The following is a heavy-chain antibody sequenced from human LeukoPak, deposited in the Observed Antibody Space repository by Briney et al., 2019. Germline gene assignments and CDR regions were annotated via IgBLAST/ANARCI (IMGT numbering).Heavy chain of an antibody. D-gene: IGHD6-13*01. CDR3: ARDTMTSSWYCDD. CDR2: IYSGGST. V-gene: IGHV3-66*01. Sequence: GGSLRLSCAASGFTVSSNYMSWVRQAPGKGLEWVSVIYSGGSTYYADSVKGRFTISGVNSKNTLYLQMNSLRAEDTAVYYCARDTMTSSWYCDDWGQGTLVTVSS. J-gene: IGHJ4*02. CDR1: GFTVSSNY.